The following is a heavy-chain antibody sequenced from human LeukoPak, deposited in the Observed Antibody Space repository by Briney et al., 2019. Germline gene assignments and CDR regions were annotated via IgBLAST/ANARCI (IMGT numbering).Heavy chain of an antibody. D-gene: IGHD3-22*01. CDR3: ARGRDYYDSSGYLHTLGY. Sequence: SETLSLTCAVYGGSFSGYYWSWIRQPPGKGLEWIGEIDHSGSTNYNPSLKSRVTISVDTSKNQFSLKLSSVTAADTAVYYCARGRDYYDSSGYLHTLGYWGQGTLVTVSS. CDR1: GGSFSGYY. J-gene: IGHJ4*02. CDR2: IDHSGST. V-gene: IGHV4-34*01.